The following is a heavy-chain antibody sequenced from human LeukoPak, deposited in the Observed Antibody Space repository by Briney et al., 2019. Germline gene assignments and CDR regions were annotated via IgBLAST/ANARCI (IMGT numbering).Heavy chain of an antibody. D-gene: IGHD3-3*01. J-gene: IGHJ4*02. Sequence: PSETLSLTCAVYGGSFSGYYWSWIRQPPGKGLEWIGEINHSGSTNYNPSLKSRVTISVDTSKNQFSLKLSSVTAADTAVYYCARTVYDFWSGYYIDYWGQGTLVTVSS. V-gene: IGHV4-34*01. CDR2: INHSGST. CDR1: GGSFSGYY. CDR3: ARTVYDFWSGYYIDY.